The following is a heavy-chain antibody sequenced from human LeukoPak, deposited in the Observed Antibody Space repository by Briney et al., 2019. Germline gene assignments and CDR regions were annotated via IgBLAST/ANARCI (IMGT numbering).Heavy chain of an antibody. Sequence: ASVKVSFKSSVYTFTDYYIHWVRQAPGQGLEWMTYIGPKSSDTHYAQKFQGRVTMTRDTSTSTVYMEMSSLRSEDTAVYYCARDAVGCSSTSCPTGNWFDPWGQGTLVTVSS. J-gene: IGHJ5*02. CDR3: ARDAVGCSSTSCPTGNWFDP. CDR1: VYTFTDYY. D-gene: IGHD2-2*01. V-gene: IGHV1-2*02. CDR2: IGPKSSDT.